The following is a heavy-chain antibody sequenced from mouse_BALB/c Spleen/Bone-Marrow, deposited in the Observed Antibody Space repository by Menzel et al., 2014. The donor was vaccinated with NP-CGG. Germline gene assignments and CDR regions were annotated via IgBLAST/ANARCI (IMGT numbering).Heavy chain of an antibody. Sequence: EVQRVESGGGLVQPGGSRKLSCAASGFTFSSFGMHWVRQAPEKGLEWVAYISSGSRTIYYADTVKGRFTISRDNPKNTLFLQMAGLRSEGTAMYYCTRGGNWEDFDYWGQGTTLTVSS. CDR3: TRGGNWEDFDY. CDR1: GFTFSSFG. D-gene: IGHD4-1*01. V-gene: IGHV5-17*02. J-gene: IGHJ2*01. CDR2: ISSGSRTI.